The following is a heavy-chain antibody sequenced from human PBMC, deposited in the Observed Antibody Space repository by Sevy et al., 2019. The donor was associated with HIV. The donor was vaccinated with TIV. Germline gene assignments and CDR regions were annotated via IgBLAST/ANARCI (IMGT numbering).Heavy chain of an antibody. CDR2: MISKIDGGTI. Sequence: GGSLRLSCAASGFTFSIIYVNWVRQSPGKGLEWVGRMISKIDGGTIDYAAPVKDRFTMSRDDSKNILYLQMNSLKADDTAVYYCTTVGFPHWGAEAFDIWGQGTMVTVSS. D-gene: IGHD1-26*01. CDR3: TTVGFPHWGAEAFDI. V-gene: IGHV3-15*01. CDR1: GFTFSIIY. J-gene: IGHJ3*02.